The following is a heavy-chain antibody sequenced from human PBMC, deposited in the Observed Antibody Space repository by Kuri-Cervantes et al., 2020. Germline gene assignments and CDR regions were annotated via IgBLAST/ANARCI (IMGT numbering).Heavy chain of an antibody. CDR2: IYYSGST. V-gene: IGHV4-59*01. Sequence: SETLSLTCSVSGGSISSYCWSWIRQPPGKGLEWIGYIYYSGSTNYNPSLKSRVTISVDTSKNQFSLKLSSVTAADTAVYYCARDLRGGSYFDYWGQGTLVTVSS. J-gene: IGHJ4*02. D-gene: IGHD1-26*01. CDR3: ARDLRGGSYFDY. CDR1: GGSISSYC.